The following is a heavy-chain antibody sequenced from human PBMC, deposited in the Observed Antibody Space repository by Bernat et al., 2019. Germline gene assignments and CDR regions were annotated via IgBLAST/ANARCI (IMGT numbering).Heavy chain of an antibody. CDR1: GGSISSSNW. J-gene: IGHJ1*01. D-gene: IGHD4-17*01. V-gene: IGHV4-4*02. Sequence: QLQLQESGPGLVKPSETLSLTCAVSGGSISSSNWWSWVRQPPGKGLEWIGEIYHSGSTNYNPSLKSPVTISVDTSKNQFSLKLSSVTAADTAVYYCARAFGYGDYPFQHWGQGTLVTVSS. CDR3: ARAFGYGDYPFQH. CDR2: IYHSGST.